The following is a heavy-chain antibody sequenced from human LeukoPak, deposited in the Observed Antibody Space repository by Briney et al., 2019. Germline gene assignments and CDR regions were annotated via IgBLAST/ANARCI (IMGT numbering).Heavy chain of an antibody. Sequence: ASVKVSCKASAYTFTGYYMHWVRQAPGQGLEWMGWIYPNSGGTNYAQKFQGRVTMTRDTSISTAYMELSRLRADDTAVYYCARSEQFPYYMDVWGKGTTVTVSS. CDR1: AYTFTGYY. D-gene: IGHD6-19*01. CDR2: IYPNSGGT. V-gene: IGHV1-2*02. CDR3: ARSEQFPYYMDV. J-gene: IGHJ6*03.